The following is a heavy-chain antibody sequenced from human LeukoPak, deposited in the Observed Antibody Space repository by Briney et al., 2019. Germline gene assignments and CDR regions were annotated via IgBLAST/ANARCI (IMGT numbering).Heavy chain of an antibody. Sequence: PSETLSLTCTVSGGSISSSSYYWGWIRQPPGKGLEWIGSIYYSGSTYYNPSLKSRVTISVDTSKNQFSLKLSSVTAADTAVYYCARIGVVPADKHFDYWGQGTLVTVSS. J-gene: IGHJ4*02. CDR2: IYYSGST. CDR3: ARIGVVPADKHFDY. D-gene: IGHD2-2*01. CDR1: GGSISSSSYY. V-gene: IGHV4-39*01.